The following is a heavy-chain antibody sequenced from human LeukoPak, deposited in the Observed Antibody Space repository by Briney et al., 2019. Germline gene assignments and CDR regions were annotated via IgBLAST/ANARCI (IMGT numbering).Heavy chain of an antibody. D-gene: IGHD6-13*01. CDR1: GGSISSYY. CDR2: TYYRSKWYN. V-gene: IGHV6-1*01. Sequence: SETLSLTCTVSGGSISSYYWNWIRQSPSRGLEWLGRTYYRSKWYNDYAVSMKSRITINPDTSKNQFSLQLNSVTPEDTAVYCCAREGISGTSSWYDYWGQGTLVTVSS. J-gene: IGHJ4*02. CDR3: AREGISGTSSWYDY.